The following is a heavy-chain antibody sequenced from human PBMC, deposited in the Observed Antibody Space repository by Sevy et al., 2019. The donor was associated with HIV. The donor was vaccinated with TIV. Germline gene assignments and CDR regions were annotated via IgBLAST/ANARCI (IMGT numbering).Heavy chain of an antibody. J-gene: IGHJ4*02. Sequence: GGSLRLSCAASGFTITGKAVHWVRQAPGKGLEWVADISYDGNNKNYADSVKGRFTISRDNSKNTLYLQMNSLRVEDTAVYYCARGGYYYDNAAYYAFDSWGQGTLVTVSS. CDR1: GFTITGKA. CDR2: ISYDGNNK. CDR3: ARGGYYYDNAAYYAFDS. V-gene: IGHV3-30-3*01. D-gene: IGHD3-22*01.